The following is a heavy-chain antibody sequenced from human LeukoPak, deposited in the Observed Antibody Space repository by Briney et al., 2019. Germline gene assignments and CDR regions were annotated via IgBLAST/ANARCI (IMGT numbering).Heavy chain of an antibody. V-gene: IGHV1-2*02. Sequence: ASVKVSCKASGYIFTGYYMHWVRQAPGQGLEWMGWINPNSGGTNCAQKFQGRVTMTRDSSISTAYMELSRLRSDDTAVYYCARDGRQHYGDYWGQGTLVTVSS. J-gene: IGHJ4*02. CDR2: INPNSGGT. CDR1: GYIFTGYY. CDR3: ARDGRQHYGDY. D-gene: IGHD4-17*01.